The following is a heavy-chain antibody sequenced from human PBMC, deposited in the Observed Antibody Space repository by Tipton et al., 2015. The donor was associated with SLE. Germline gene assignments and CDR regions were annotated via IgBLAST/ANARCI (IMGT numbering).Heavy chain of an antibody. CDR1: GFSFDDYS. CDR3: ARVGLYPDAFNI. CDR2: INSDGSS. D-gene: IGHD3-16*01. Sequence: SLRLSCVASGFSFDDYSMHWVRQIPGKGLVWVSRINSDGSSSYADSVKGRFTISRDNAADTLYLQINSLRVEDTAVYYCARVGLYPDAFNIWGQGTMVTVSS. J-gene: IGHJ3*02. V-gene: IGHV3-74*01.